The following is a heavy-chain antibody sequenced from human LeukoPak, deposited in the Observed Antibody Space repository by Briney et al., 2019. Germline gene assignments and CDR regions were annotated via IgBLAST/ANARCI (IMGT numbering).Heavy chain of an antibody. CDR3: ARGLPMTVRGVIISFDY. J-gene: IGHJ4*02. CDR2: IIPIFGTA. Sequence: SVKVSCKASGGTFSSYAISWVRQAPGQGLEWMGGIIPIFGTANYAQKFQGRVTITTDESTSTAYMELSSLRSEDTAVYYCARGLPMTVRGVIISFDYWGQGTLVTVSS. D-gene: IGHD3-10*01. CDR1: GGTFSSYA. V-gene: IGHV1-69*05.